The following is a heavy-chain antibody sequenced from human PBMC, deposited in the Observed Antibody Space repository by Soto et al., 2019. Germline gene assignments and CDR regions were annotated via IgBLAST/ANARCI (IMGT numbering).Heavy chain of an antibody. Sequence: ASVKVSCKVSGYTLPKLSMHWVRQAPGQGLEWMGWISAYNGNTNYAQKLQGRVTMTTDTSTSTAYMELRSLRSDDTAVYYCASFSIAAADPYGMDVWGQGTTVTVSS. CDR3: ASFSIAAADPYGMDV. J-gene: IGHJ6*02. CDR1: GYTLPKLS. CDR2: ISAYNGNT. D-gene: IGHD6-13*01. V-gene: IGHV1-18*01.